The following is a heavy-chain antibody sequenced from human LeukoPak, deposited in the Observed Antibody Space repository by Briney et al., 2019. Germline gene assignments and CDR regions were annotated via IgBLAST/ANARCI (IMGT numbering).Heavy chain of an antibody. D-gene: IGHD1-26*01. CDR1: GYTFTGYY. J-gene: IGHJ4*02. CDR2: INPNSGGT. Sequence: ASVKVSCKASGYTFTGYYMHWVRQAPGQGLEWMGWINPNSGGTNYAQKFQGRVTMTRDTSISTAYMELSRLRTDDTALYYCTTELSGSFPNWGQGTLVTVSS. CDR3: TTELSGSFPN. V-gene: IGHV1-2*02.